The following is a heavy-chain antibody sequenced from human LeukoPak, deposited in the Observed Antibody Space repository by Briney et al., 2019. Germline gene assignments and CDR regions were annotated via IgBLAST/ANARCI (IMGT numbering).Heavy chain of an antibody. Sequence: GGSLRLSCAASGFTFSNAWMSWVRQAPRRGLEWVSLITAGGVITHYTDSVKGRFTISRDNSKNTLYLQMNSVRAEDTAVYYCAKGKINHDGAVEIWGQGTTVTVSS. V-gene: IGHV3-23*01. D-gene: IGHD1-14*01. J-gene: IGHJ3*02. CDR2: ITAGGVIT. CDR1: GFTFSNAW. CDR3: AKGKINHDGAVEI.